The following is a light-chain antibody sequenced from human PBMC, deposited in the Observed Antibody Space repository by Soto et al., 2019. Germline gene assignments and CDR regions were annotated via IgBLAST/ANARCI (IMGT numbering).Light chain of an antibody. CDR1: QSLNNE. J-gene: IGKJ5*01. CDR3: QQYHRSSIT. CDR2: DAS. V-gene: IGKV1-5*01. Sequence: DIQMTQSPSTLSASVGDRVTITCRASQSLNNELAWYQQKPGKAPNLLMYDASTLERGVPSRFSGTGSGTEFTRTISSRQPDDFATYYCQQYHRSSITFGQGTRLAIK.